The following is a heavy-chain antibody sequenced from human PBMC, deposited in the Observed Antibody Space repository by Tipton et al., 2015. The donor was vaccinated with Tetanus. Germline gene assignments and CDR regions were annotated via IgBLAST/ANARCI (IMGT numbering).Heavy chain of an antibody. D-gene: IGHD2-15*01. J-gene: IGHJ4*02. Sequence: GSLRLSCAASGFTFSSYAMSWVRQAPGKGLEWVSAISGSGGSTYYADSVKGRFTISRDNSKNTLYLQMNSLRAEDTAVYYCAKGRGLLPKQASVYWGQGTLVTVSS. V-gene: IGHV3-23*01. CDR1: GFTFSSYA. CDR3: AKGRGLLPKQASVY. CDR2: ISGSGGST.